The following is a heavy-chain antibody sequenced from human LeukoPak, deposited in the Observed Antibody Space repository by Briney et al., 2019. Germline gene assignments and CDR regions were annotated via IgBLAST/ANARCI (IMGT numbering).Heavy chain of an antibody. CDR3: ARARGATTVDY. V-gene: IGHV3-21*01. D-gene: IGHD1-26*01. CDR1: GFTFSRYS. CDR2: ISSSSSYI. J-gene: IGHJ4*02. Sequence: GGSLRLSCAASGFTFSRYSMNWARQAPGKGLEWVSSISSSSSYIYYADSVKGRFTISRDNAKNSLYLQMNSLRAEDTAVYYCARARGATTVDYWGQGTLVTVSS.